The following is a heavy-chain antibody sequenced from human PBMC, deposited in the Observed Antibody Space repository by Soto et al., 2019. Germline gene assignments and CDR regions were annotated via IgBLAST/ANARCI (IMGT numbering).Heavy chain of an antibody. J-gene: IGHJ5*02. CDR3: AKQYVLRFLEWSPTGDWFDP. Sequence: SQTLSLTCAISGDSVSSNSAALNWIRQSPSRGLEWLGRTYYRSKWYNDYAVSVKSRITINPDTSKNQFSLQLNSVTPEDTAVYYCAKQYVLRFLEWSPTGDWFDPWGQGTLVTVSS. CDR1: GDSVSSNSAA. D-gene: IGHD3-3*01. CDR2: TYYRSKWYN. V-gene: IGHV6-1*01.